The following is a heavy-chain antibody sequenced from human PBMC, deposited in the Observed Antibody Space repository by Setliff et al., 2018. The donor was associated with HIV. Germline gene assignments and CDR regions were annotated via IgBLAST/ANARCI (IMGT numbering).Heavy chain of an antibody. Sequence: SETLSLTCTVSGGSINSSSYYWGWIRQPPGKGLEWIGSIYYSGSTYYNPSLKSRVTISVDTSKNQFSLRLSSVTAADTAVYYCARAVCGGDCYSRLNWFDPWCQGTLVTVSS. J-gene: IGHJ5*02. CDR3: ARAVCGGDCYSRLNWFDP. V-gene: IGHV4-39*07. CDR2: IYYSGST. D-gene: IGHD2-21*02. CDR1: GGSINSSSYY.